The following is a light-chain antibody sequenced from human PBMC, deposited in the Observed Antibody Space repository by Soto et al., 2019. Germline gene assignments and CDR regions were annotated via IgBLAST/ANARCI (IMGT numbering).Light chain of an antibody. Sequence: QSALTQPASVSGSPGQSITISCTGTSSDVGGYNYVSWYQHHPGKAPKVMIYDVSNRPSGVSNRFSGSKSGNTASLTISGPQAEDEADYYCSSYTSSSTVVFGGGTKLTVL. CDR3: SSYTSSSTVV. V-gene: IGLV2-14*03. CDR2: DVS. J-gene: IGLJ2*01. CDR1: SSDVGGYNY.